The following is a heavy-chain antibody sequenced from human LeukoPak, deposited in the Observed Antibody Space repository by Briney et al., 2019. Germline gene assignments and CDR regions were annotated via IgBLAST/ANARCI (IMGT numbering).Heavy chain of an antibody. CDR2: IFHSGYT. CDR1: GGSISSYY. CDR3: VRGHSILGVEARFDP. V-gene: IGHV4-59*01. J-gene: IGHJ5*02. D-gene: IGHD3-3*01. Sequence: PSETLSLTCTVSGGSISSYYWSWIRQPPGKRLEWIGLIFHSGYTTYNPSLQTRVTMSIDTSKNEFSLTLTSVTTADTAVYYCVRGHSILGVEARFDPWGQGALVTVSS.